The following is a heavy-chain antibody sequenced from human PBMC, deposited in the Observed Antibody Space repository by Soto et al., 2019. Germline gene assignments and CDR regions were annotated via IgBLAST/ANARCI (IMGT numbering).Heavy chain of an antibody. CDR1: GFTFSSYA. D-gene: IGHD2-21*01. J-gene: IGHJ5*02. Sequence: QVQLVESGVGVVQPGRSLRLSCAASGFTFSSYAMHWVRQAPGKGLEWVAVISYDGSNKYYADSVKGRFTISRDNSKNTLYLQMNSLRAEDTAVYYCAREEGHIVNGWFDPWGQGTLVTVSS. V-gene: IGHV3-30-3*01. CDR3: AREEGHIVNGWFDP. CDR2: ISYDGSNK.